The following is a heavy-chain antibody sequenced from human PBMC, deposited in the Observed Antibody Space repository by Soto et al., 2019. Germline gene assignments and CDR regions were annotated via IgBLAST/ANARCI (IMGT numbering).Heavy chain of an antibody. J-gene: IGHJ4*02. CDR3: ARRSGDDSSGYSVY. CDR2: ISAYNGDT. D-gene: IGHD3-22*01. V-gene: IGHV1-18*04. Sequence: ASVKASCKTSGYTFNTYGITWVQQPPGQGLEWIGWISAYNGDTNYAQNLQDRVIMTTDTSTSTAYMELRSLRSDDTAVYYCARRSGDDSSGYSVYWGQGTLVTVSS. CDR1: GYTFNTYG.